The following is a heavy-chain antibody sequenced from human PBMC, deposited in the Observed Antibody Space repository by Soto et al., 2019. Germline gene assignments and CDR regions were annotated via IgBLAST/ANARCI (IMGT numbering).Heavy chain of an antibody. CDR1: GYSFTSYW. Sequence: PGESLKISCKGSGYSFTSYWISWVRQMPGKGLEWMGRIDPSDSYTNYSPSFQGHVTISADKSISTAYLQWSSLKASDTAMYYCARRAHGPGSLLGLYYYYGMDVWGQGTTVTVSS. V-gene: IGHV5-10-1*01. D-gene: IGHD1-26*01. CDR3: ARRAHGPGSLLGLYYYYGMDV. CDR2: IDPSDSYT. J-gene: IGHJ6*02.